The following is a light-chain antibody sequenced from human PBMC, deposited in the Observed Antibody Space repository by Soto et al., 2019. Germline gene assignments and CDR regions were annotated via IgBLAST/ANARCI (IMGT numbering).Light chain of an antibody. J-gene: IGKJ5*01. CDR2: GVS. Sequence: EIVMTQSPATLSVSPGERATLSCRASQSVSSNLAWYQQKPGQAPRLLIYGVSTRATGIPARFSGSGSGTEFTLTISSLQSEDFAGYYCQQYNKPITCGQGTRLEIK. CDR1: QSVSSN. V-gene: IGKV3-15*01. CDR3: QQYNKPIT.